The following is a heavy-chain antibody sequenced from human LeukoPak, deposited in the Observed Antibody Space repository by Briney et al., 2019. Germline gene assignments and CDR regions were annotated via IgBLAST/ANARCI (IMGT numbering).Heavy chain of an antibody. Sequence: GGSLRLSCAASGFTFSSYWMSWVRQAPGKGLEWVTNIKQDGSEEYYVDSVKGRFTISRDNAKNSLYLQMNSLGAEDTAVYYCARPLYSSSRGHVGFDYWGQGTLATVSS. CDR3: ARPLYSSSRGHVGFDY. J-gene: IGHJ4*02. D-gene: IGHD3-10*01. CDR1: GFTFSSYW. V-gene: IGHV3-7*01. CDR2: IKQDGSEE.